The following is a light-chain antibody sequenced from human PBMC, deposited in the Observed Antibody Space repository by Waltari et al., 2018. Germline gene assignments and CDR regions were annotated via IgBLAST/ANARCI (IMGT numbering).Light chain of an antibody. CDR1: QRISSY. J-gene: IGKJ1*01. V-gene: IGKV1-39*01. Sequence: EIQMTQPPSSLSASVGASVPIACRASQRISSYLNWYQQKPGQAPKLLIYAASSLQSGVPSRFSGSGFGTDFTLTINSLQPEDFAIYYCQQTYSNFRTFGQGTKVDVK. CDR2: AAS. CDR3: QQTYSNFRT.